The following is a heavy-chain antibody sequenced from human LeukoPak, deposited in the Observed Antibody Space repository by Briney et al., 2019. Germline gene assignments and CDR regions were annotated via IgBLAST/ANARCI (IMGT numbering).Heavy chain of an antibody. V-gene: IGHV3-23*01. D-gene: IGHD6-25*01. CDR2: ISDSGART. CDR3: DSDYFLDY. CDR1: GFTFSSYA. J-gene: IGHJ4*02. Sequence: GGSLRLSCAASGFTFSSYAMTWVRQAPGKGLEWVSTISDSGARTNYADSAKGRFTISRDNSMNTLYLQMNSLRADDTAVYYCDSDYFLDYWGQGTLVTVSS.